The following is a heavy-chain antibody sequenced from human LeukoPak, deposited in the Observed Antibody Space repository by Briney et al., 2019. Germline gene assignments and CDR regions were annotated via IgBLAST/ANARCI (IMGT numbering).Heavy chain of an antibody. Sequence: PGGSLRLSCAASGFTVSSNYMSWVRQAPGKGLEWVSVIYSSGSTYYADSVKGRFTISRDNSKNTLYLQMNSLRAEDTAVYYCAKGYSYGYVSDYYYYYMDVWGKGTTVTVSS. CDR1: GFTVSSNY. J-gene: IGHJ6*03. D-gene: IGHD5-18*01. V-gene: IGHV3-53*01. CDR3: AKGYSYGYVSDYYYYYMDV. CDR2: IYSSGST.